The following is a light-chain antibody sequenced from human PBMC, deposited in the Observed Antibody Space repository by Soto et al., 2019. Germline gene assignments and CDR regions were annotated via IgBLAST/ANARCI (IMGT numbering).Light chain of an antibody. V-gene: IGLV1-40*01. CDR2: DNT. CDR3: QSHDNSLGYIV. CDR1: SSNIGAGYE. Sequence: QSVLTQPPSVSGAPGQRVTISCTGSSSNIGAGYELHWYQQLPRAAPKLLIFDNTIRPSGVPDRFSASQSGSSASLAIAGLQGEDEADYYCQSHDNSLGYIVFGGGTKLTVL. J-gene: IGLJ2*01.